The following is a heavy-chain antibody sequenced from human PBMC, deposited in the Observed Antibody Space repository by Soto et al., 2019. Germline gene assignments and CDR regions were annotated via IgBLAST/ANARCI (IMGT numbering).Heavy chain of an antibody. CDR3: AREVEMATIIDY. CDR2: IYYSGST. D-gene: IGHD5-12*01. V-gene: IGHV4-59*01. Sequence: KSSETLSLTCTVSGGSISSYYWSWIRQPPGKGLEWIGYIYYSGSTNYNPSLKSRVTISVDTSKNQFSLKLSSVTAADTAVYYCAREVEMATIIDYWGQGTLVTSPQ. CDR1: GGSISSYY. J-gene: IGHJ4*02.